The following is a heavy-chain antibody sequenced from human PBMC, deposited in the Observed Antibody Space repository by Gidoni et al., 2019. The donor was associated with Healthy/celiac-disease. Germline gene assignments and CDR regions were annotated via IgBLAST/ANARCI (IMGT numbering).Heavy chain of an antibody. CDR1: GFTCSSYA. CDR3: AKVALGDYYFDY. V-gene: IGHV3-23*01. Sequence: EVQLLESGGGLVQPGGSLRLSCAASGFTCSSYAMRWVRQAPGKGLEWVSAIRGSGGSTYYADSVKGRFTISRDNSKNTLYLQMNSLRAEDTAVYYCAKVALGDYYFDYWGQGTLVTVSS. D-gene: IGHD2-21*02. J-gene: IGHJ4*02. CDR2: IRGSGGST.